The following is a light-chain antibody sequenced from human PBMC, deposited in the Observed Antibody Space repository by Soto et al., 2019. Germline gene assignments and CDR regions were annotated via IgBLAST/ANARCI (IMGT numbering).Light chain of an antibody. CDR3: HQYGGSPT. V-gene: IGKV3-20*01. Sequence: EIVLTQSPGTLSLSPGHRATLSCRASQTFGSSYLAWYQQKPGQAPRLLIYDASNRATGIPDRFSGSGSGKDFTLTISRLEHEYFVLYYHHQYGGSPTFGGGTKVEI. CDR1: QTFGSSY. J-gene: IGKJ4*01. CDR2: DAS.